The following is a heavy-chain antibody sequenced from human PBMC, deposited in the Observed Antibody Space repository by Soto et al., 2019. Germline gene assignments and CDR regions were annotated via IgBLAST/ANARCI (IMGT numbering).Heavy chain of an antibody. CDR1: GGTFSTYG. Sequence: QVQLVQSGAEVKKPGSSVKVSCKASGGTFSTYGINWVRLAPGQGLEWMGWIIPKFGTTKNAQKFQGRVTITEDESTNTAYMELKYLRSEDTAVYFCARELDPYYGGNSLSLDYWGQGTLVTVSS. D-gene: IGHD4-17*01. V-gene: IGHV1-69*13. CDR3: ARELDPYYGGNSLSLDY. CDR2: IIPKFGTT. J-gene: IGHJ4*02.